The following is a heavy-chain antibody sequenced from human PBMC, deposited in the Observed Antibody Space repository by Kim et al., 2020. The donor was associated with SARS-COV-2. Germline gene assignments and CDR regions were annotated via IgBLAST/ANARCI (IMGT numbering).Heavy chain of an antibody. J-gene: IGHJ6*02. D-gene: IGHD6-6*01. V-gene: IGHV3-33*01. CDR2: IWYDGSNI. Sequence: GGSLRLSCAASGFTFSSYGMHWVRQAPGKGLEWVAVIWYDGSNIYYADSVKGRFTISRDNSKNTLYLQMNSLRAEDTAVYYCARGEYSSSSIHYYYGMDVWGQGTTVTVSS. CDR3: ARGEYSSSSIHYYYGMDV. CDR1: GFTFSSYG.